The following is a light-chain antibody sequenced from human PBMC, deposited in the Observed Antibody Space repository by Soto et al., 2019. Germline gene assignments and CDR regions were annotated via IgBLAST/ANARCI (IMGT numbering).Light chain of an antibody. CDR3: QQYGSSPLT. Sequence: EIVLTQSPGTLSSSPEERATLSCRASQSVSSSYLAWYQQKPGQAPRLLIYGASSRATGIPDRFSGSGSGTDFTLTISRLEPEDFAVYYCQQYGSSPLTFGGGTKVDIK. CDR2: GAS. CDR1: QSVSSSY. J-gene: IGKJ4*01. V-gene: IGKV3-20*01.